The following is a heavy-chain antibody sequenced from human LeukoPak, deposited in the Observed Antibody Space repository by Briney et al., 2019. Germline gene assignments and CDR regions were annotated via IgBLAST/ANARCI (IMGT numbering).Heavy chain of an antibody. J-gene: IGHJ4*02. CDR1: GGSISGSSYY. Sequence: SETLSLTCTVSGGSISGSSYYWGWIRQPPGKGLEWIGSIYYSGSTYYNPSLKSRVTISVDTSKNQFSLKLSSVTAADTAVYYCARLYYYGSGSYYNHFDYWGQGTLVTVSS. CDR2: IYYSGST. CDR3: ARLYYYGSGSYYNHFDY. V-gene: IGHV4-39*01. D-gene: IGHD3-10*01.